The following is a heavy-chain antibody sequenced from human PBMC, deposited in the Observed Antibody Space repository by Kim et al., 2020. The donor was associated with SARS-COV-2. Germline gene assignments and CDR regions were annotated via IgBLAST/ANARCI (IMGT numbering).Heavy chain of an antibody. V-gene: IGHV3-43D*03. J-gene: IGHJ4*02. D-gene: IGHD1-26*01. CDR3: AKDKVGATGAYYFDY. Sequence: DSVKGRFTISRDNSKNSLYLQMNSLRAEDTALYYCAKDKVGATGAYYFDYWGQGTLVTVSS.